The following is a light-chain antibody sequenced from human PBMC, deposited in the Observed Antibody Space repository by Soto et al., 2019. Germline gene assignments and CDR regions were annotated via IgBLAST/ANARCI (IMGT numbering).Light chain of an antibody. CDR1: QSVSIK. CDR2: DTS. J-gene: IGKJ5*01. V-gene: IGKV3-15*01. Sequence: EIVLTQSTGTLSLSPGERATLSCRASQSVSIKLAWYQQKPGQAPRPLIYDTSTRATGIPARFSGSGSGTEFTLTISSLQPEDFAVYVCQKYKTWRPITFGQRTRLEI. CDR3: QKYKTWRPIT.